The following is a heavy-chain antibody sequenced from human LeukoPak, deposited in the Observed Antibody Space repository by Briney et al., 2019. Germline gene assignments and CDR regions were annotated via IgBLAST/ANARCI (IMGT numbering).Heavy chain of an antibody. CDR2: IWYDGSNK. CDR3: AREEGAFGSSYYFDH. Sequence: PGGSLRLSCAASGFTFSSYGMHWVRQAPGKGLEWVAVIWYDGSNKYYADSVKGRFTISRDNSKNTLYLQMNSLRAEDTAVYYCAREEGAFGSSYYFDHWGQGTLVTVSS. CDR1: GFTFSSYG. D-gene: IGHD3-10*01. V-gene: IGHV3-33*01. J-gene: IGHJ4*02.